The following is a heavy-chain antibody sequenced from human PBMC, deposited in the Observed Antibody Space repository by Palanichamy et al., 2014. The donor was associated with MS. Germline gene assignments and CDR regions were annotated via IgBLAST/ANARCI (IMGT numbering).Heavy chain of an antibody. J-gene: IGHJ3*02. D-gene: IGHD2-8*01. CDR2: ISTSTGNA. CDR3: ARDRQCTHGGCYDVFDI. Sequence: QVQLVQSGTEVQKPGASVKVSCKSFGYIFTTYGVSWVRQAPGQGLEWMGWISTSTGNANYAQKFQGRLTMTTDTSTSTVYMEMRSLRSDDTAVYYCARDRQCTHGGCYDVFDIWGQGTMVTVSS. V-gene: IGHV1-18*01. CDR1: GYIFTTYG.